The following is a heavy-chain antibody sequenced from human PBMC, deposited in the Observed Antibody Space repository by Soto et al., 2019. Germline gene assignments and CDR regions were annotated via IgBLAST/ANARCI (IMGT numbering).Heavy chain of an antibody. CDR3: AATYYDILTGYSTRHY. V-gene: IGHV1-18*01. J-gene: IGHJ4*02. D-gene: IGHD3-9*01. Sequence: QVQLVQSGAEVKKPGASVKVSCKASGYTFTSYGISWVRQAPGQGLEWMGWISAYNGNTNYAQKLQGRVTMTTDTPASTADMEPRSLRSDATAVYYCAATYYDILTGYSTRHYWGQGTLVTVSS. CDR2: ISAYNGNT. CDR1: GYTFTSYG.